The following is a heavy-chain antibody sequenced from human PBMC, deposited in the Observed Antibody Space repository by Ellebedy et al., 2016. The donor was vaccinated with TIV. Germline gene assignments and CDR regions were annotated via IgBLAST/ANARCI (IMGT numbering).Heavy chain of an antibody. CDR3: AREYSSSSGRVFDY. V-gene: IGHV1-2*02. Sequence: ASVKVSCKASGYTFTGYYIHWVRQAPGQGLEWMGWINPNTGGTNYVQKFQGRVTMTRDTSLSTAYMELSRLRSDDTAVYYCAREYSSSSGRVFDYWGQGTPVTVSS. CDR2: INPNTGGT. CDR1: GYTFTGYY. J-gene: IGHJ4*02. D-gene: IGHD6-6*01.